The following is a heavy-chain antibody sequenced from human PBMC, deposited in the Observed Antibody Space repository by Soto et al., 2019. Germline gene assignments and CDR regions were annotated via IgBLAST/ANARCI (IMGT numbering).Heavy chain of an antibody. CDR3: AGHSSGVPGYYYGMDV. CDR2: IIPIFDTA. V-gene: IGHV1-69*12. D-gene: IGHD3-22*01. Sequence: QVQLVQSGAEVKKPGSSVKVSCKASGGTFSSYAISWVRQAPGQGLEWMGGIIPIFDTADYAQKFQGRVKITAEESTNTAYMELSSLRSEDTAVYYCAGHSSGVPGYYYGMDVWGQVTTVTVSS. J-gene: IGHJ6*02. CDR1: GGTFSSYA.